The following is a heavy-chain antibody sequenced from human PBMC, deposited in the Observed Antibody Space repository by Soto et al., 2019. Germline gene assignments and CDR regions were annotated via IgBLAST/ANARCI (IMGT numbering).Heavy chain of an antibody. D-gene: IGHD4-17*01. CDR1: GYSFTSYW. CDR3: ARHNGDYGAPAFCCYMDV. V-gene: IGHV5-51*01. J-gene: IGHJ6*03. CDR2: IYPGDSDT. Sequence: PGESLKISCKGSGYSFTSYWIGWVRQVPGKGLEWMGIIYPGDSDTRYSPSFQGQVTISADKSISTAYLQWSSLKASDTAMYYCARHNGDYGAPAFCCYMDVWGNGTTVTVSS.